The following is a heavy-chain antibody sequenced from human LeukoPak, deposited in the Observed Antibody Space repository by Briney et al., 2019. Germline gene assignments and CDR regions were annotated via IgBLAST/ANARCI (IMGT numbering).Heavy chain of an antibody. V-gene: IGHV1-46*01. J-gene: IGHJ4*02. CDR2: INPSGGST. Sequence: VASVKVSSKASGYTFTSYYMHLVRQAPGQGLEWMGIINPSGGSTSYAQKFQGRVTMTRDTSTSTVYMELSSLRSEDTAVYYCARGLLRATYFDYWGQGTLVTVSS. CDR3: ARGLLRATYFDY. CDR1: GYTFTSYY.